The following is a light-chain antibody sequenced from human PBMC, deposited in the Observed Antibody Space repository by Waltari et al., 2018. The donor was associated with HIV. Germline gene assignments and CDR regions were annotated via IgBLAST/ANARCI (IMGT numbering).Light chain of an antibody. Sequence: QSALTQPASVSGSPGQSITISCTGTSSDVGGYNLVSWYQQHPGKAPKLLIEEVRKRPSGVSNRFSGSKSGNTASLTISGLQAEDEADYYCCAYAGSTTYVIFGGGTKLTVL. CDR1: SSDVGGYNL. J-gene: IGLJ2*01. V-gene: IGLV2-23*02. CDR3: CAYAGSTTYVI. CDR2: EVR.